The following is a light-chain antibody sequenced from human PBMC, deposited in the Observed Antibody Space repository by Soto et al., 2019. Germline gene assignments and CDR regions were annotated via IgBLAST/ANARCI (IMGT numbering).Light chain of an antibody. V-gene: IGKV3-11*01. CDR2: DAS. CDR1: QSVSSY. Sequence: EIVLTQSPATLSLSPGERATLSCRASQSVSSYLAWYQQKPGQAPRLLIYDASNRATGIPARFSGSGSGTDFTLTISSLEPEDFAVYYCQQRGNWPLTFGQGPRWIS. CDR3: QQRGNWPLT. J-gene: IGKJ1*01.